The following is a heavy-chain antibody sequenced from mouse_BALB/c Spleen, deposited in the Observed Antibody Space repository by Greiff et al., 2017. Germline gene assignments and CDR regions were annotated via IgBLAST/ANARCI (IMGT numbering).Heavy chain of an antibody. J-gene: IGHJ2*01. D-gene: IGHD4-1*01. V-gene: IGHV14-3*02. CDR1: GFNIKDTY. CDR2: IDPANGNT. Sequence: EVQLQQSGAELVKPGASVKLSCTASGFNIKDTYMHWVKQRPEQGLEWIGRIDPANGNTKYDPKFQGKATITADTSSNTAYLQLSSLTSEDTAVYYCARNWDKGYFDYWGQGTTLTVSS. CDR3: ARNWDKGYFDY.